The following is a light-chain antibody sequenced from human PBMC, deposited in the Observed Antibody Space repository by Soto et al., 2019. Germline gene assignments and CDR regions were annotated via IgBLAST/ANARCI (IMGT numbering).Light chain of an antibody. CDR3: QQYNQWPPWT. J-gene: IGKJ1*01. V-gene: IGKV3-15*01. CDR1: QNVRTF. CDR2: GAS. Sequence: EIVLTQSPGSLSLSPGERATLSCRASQNVRTFLAWYQQKPGQAPRLLIYGASTRATGIPARFSGSGFGTEFTLTITSLQSEDFAVYYCQQYNQWPPWTFGQGTKVDIK.